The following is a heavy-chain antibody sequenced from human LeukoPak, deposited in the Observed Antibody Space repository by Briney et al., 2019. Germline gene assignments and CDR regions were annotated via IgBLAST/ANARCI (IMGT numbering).Heavy chain of an antibody. D-gene: IGHD3-22*01. J-gene: IGHJ4*02. CDR1: GFTFSNYA. V-gene: IGHV3-23*01. CDR2: MTVSGGRT. Sequence: GGSLRLSCAASGFTFSNYAMSWVRQAPGKGPEWVSGMTVSGGRTYYADSVKGRFTISRDHSNNTLYLQMSSLRAEDTAVYYCARSSYYYDSSGYYQTTFDYWGQGTLVTVSS. CDR3: ARSSYYYDSSGYYQTTFDY.